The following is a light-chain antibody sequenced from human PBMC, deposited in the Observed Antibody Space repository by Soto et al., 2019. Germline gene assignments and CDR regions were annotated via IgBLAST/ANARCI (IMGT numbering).Light chain of an antibody. J-gene: IGKJ2*02. CDR1: QSVSHY. CDR3: QQRSEWPLCT. CDR2: DVS. Sequence: EIILTQSPATLSLSPGDRATLSCRASQSVSHYLAWYQQKPGQAPRLLIYDVSNRATGIPARFSGSGSGPAFTLTISSLEPEDFAVYFCQQRSEWPLCTFGQGTKLEIK. V-gene: IGKV3-11*01.